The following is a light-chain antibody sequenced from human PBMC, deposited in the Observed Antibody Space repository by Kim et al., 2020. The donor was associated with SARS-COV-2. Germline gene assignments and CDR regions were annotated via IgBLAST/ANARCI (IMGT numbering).Light chain of an antibody. V-gene: IGLV3-21*04. CDR2: FDS. Sequence: PGKTARITCVGTNIGSKSVHWYRQKTGQAPVVVMCFDSDRPSGIPARFSGSNSGNTATLTISGVEAGDEADYYCQVWDTSSDHHYVFGTGTKVTVL. CDR3: QVWDTSSDHHYV. J-gene: IGLJ1*01. CDR1: NIGSKS.